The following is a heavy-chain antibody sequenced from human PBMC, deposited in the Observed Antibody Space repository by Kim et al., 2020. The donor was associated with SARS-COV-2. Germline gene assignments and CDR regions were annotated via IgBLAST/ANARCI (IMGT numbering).Heavy chain of an antibody. CDR3: ARVGARVWLESVNGVDY. CDR1: GYTFTSYG. Sequence: ASVKVSCKASGYTFTSYGISWVRQAPGQGLEWMGWISAYNGNTNYAQKLQGRVTMTTDTSTSTAYMELRSLRSDDTAVYYCARVGARVWLESVNGVDYWGQGTLVTVSS. J-gene: IGHJ4*02. D-gene: IGHD6-19*01. CDR2: ISAYNGNT. V-gene: IGHV1-18*01.